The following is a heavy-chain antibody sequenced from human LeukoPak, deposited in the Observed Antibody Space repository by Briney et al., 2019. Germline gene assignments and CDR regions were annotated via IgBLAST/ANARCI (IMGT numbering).Heavy chain of an antibody. CDR2: ICSYDKT. Sequence: GGSLRLSCAASGFSFSTYEINWIRQAPGKGLEWVSYICSYDKTYYADSVKGRFTISRDNAKKTVYLQMNSLRAEDTAVYYCARGESTYALLIRFDYWGQGTLVSVSS. D-gene: IGHD2-8*01. V-gene: IGHV3-48*03. J-gene: IGHJ4*02. CDR3: ARGESTYALLIRFDY. CDR1: GFSFSTYE.